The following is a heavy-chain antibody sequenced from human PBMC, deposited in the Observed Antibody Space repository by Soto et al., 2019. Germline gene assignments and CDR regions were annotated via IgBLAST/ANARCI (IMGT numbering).Heavy chain of an antibody. J-gene: IGHJ4*02. CDR2: IKEDGSEK. V-gene: IGHV3-7*03. CDR1: GFTFSTYY. CDR3: ARESEDLTSNFDY. Sequence: GGSLRLSCAASGFTFSTYYMSWVRQAPGKGLEWVANIKEDGSEKYYVDSVRGRFTISRDNATNSLSLQMTSLRAEDTAVYYCARESEDLTSNFDYWGQGTLVTVSS.